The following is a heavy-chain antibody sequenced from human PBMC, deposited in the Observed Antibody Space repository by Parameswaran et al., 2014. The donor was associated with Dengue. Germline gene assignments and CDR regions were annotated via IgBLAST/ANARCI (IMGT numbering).Heavy chain of an antibody. Sequence: WVRQAPGQGLEWMGWINPNSGGTNYAQKFQGRVTMTRDTSISTAYMELSRLRSDDTAVYYCARGGGYQLLYDTPFDPWGQGTLVTVSS. CDR3: ARGGGYQLLYDTPFDP. J-gene: IGHJ5*02. CDR2: INPNSGGT. V-gene: IGHV1-2*02. D-gene: IGHD2-2*02.